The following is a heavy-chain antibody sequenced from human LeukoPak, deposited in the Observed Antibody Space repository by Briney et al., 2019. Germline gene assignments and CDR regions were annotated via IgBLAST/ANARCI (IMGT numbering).Heavy chain of an antibody. Sequence: GGSLRLSCAASGFTFSSYAMHWVRQAPGKGLEWVAVISYDGSNKYYADSVKGRFTISRDSSKNTLYLQMNSLRAEEPAVYYCATDSRGWHQIDYWGQGTLVTVPS. J-gene: IGHJ4*02. CDR3: ATDSRGWHQIDY. D-gene: IGHD6-19*01. CDR2: ISYDGSNK. V-gene: IGHV3-30*04. CDR1: GFTFSSYA.